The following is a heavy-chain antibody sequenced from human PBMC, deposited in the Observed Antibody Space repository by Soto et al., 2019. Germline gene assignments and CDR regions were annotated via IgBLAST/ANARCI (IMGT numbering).Heavy chain of an antibody. Sequence: GGSLRLSCAASGFTFSSYWMHWVRQAPGKGLAWVSRINSDGSSTSYADSVKGRFTISRDNAKNTLYLQMNSLRAEDTAVYYCAREMTTVTYYYYYGMDVWGQGTTVTVSS. D-gene: IGHD4-4*01. V-gene: IGHV3-74*01. CDR1: GFTFSSYW. CDR3: AREMTTVTYYYYYGMDV. J-gene: IGHJ6*02. CDR2: INSDGSST.